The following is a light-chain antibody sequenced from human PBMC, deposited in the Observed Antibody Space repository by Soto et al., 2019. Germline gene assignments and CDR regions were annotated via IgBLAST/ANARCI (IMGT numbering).Light chain of an antibody. V-gene: IGLV2-23*03. J-gene: IGLJ1*01. Sequence: QSALTQPASVSGSPGQSITISCTGTRRDIRSYNLVSWYQQHPGEAPKLMIYEGTQRPSGVSNLFSVSNSGNTASLTISGLQSEDEADYYCCSYAGSSTFVFGSGTKVTVL. CDR1: RRDIRSYNL. CDR2: EGT. CDR3: CSYAGSSTFV.